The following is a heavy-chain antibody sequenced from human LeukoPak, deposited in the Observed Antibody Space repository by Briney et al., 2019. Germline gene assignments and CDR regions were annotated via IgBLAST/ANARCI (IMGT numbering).Heavy chain of an antibody. CDR3: SRGLGQPVDY. CDR1: GFTFSSYG. J-gene: IGHJ4*02. CDR2: ISYDGSSK. V-gene: IGHV3-30*03. D-gene: IGHD6-6*01. Sequence: GGSLRLSCAASGFTFSSYGMHWVRQAPGKGLEWVAVISYDGSSKYYADSVKGRFTISRDNSKNTLYLQMNSLRVEDTAVYYCSRGLGQPVDYWGQGTLVTVSS.